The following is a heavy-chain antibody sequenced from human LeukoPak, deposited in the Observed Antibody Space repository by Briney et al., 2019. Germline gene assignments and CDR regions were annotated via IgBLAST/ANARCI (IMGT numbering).Heavy chain of an antibody. CDR1: GYTFTSYY. J-gene: IGHJ4*02. CDR3: ARGREPDGYNSYFDY. D-gene: IGHD5-24*01. V-gene: IGHV1-46*01. Sequence: AASVKVSCKASGYTFTSYYMHWVRQAPGQGLEWMGIISPSGGSTSYAQKFQGRVAMTRDMSTSTVYMELSSLRSEDTAVYYCARGREPDGYNSYFDYWGQGTLVTVSS. CDR2: ISPSGGST.